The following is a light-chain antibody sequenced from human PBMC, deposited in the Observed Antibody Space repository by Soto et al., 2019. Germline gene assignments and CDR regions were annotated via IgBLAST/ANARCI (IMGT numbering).Light chain of an antibody. CDR3: QQYNNWPRT. CDR2: DAF. CDR1: QSVSTY. Sequence: EIVLTQSPAALSLSPGERATLSCRASQSVSTYLAWYQQKPGQAPRLLIYDAFNRATGVPARFRGSGSGTEFTLTINSLQSEDFAVYYCQQYNNWPRTFGQGTKVDIK. J-gene: IGKJ1*01. V-gene: IGKV3-11*01.